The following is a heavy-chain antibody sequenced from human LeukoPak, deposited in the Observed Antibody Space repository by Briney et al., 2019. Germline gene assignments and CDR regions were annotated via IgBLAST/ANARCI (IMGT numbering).Heavy chain of an antibody. CDR1: GYTFTGYY. CDR3: ARAFDFWSGYSLDY. D-gene: IGHD3-3*01. Sequence: GASVKVSCKASGYTFTGYYMHWVRQAPGQGLEWVGWINPNSGGTNYAQKFQGRVTMTRDTSISTAYMELSRLGSDDTAVYYCARAFDFWSGYSLDYWGQGTLVTVSS. CDR2: INPNSGGT. J-gene: IGHJ4*02. V-gene: IGHV1-2*02.